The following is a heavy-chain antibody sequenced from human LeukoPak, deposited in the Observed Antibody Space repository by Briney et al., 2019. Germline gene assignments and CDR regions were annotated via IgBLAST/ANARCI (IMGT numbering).Heavy chain of an antibody. Sequence: PGGSLRLSCAASGSTFSSYGMHWVRQAPGKGLEWVAVISYDGSNKYYADSVKGRFTISRDNSKNTLYLQMNSLRAEDTAVYYCAKDYRYSSSWLWGPFDYWGQGTLVTVSS. J-gene: IGHJ4*02. D-gene: IGHD6-13*01. CDR1: GSTFSSYG. CDR2: ISYDGSNK. V-gene: IGHV3-30*18. CDR3: AKDYRYSSSWLWGPFDY.